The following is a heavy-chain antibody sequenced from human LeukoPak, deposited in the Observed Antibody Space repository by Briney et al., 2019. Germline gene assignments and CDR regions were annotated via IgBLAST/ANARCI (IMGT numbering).Heavy chain of an antibody. Sequence: GGSLRLSCAASGFTFSSYGMHWVRQAPGKGLEWVAVISYDGSNKYYADSVKGRFTISRDNSKNTLYLQMNSLRAEDTAVYYCAKWDCSSTSCHTRTEFDYWGQGTLVTVSS. V-gene: IGHV3-30*18. J-gene: IGHJ4*02. CDR2: ISYDGSNK. CDR1: GFTFSSYG. D-gene: IGHD2-2*02. CDR3: AKWDCSSTSCHTRTEFDY.